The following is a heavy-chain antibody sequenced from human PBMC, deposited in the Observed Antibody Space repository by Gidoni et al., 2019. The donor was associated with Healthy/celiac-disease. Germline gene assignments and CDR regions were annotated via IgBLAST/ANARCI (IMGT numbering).Heavy chain of an antibody. CDR1: GGTFSSYA. J-gene: IGHJ1*01. CDR3: ARKGWELLGGNLAEYFQH. V-gene: IGHV1-69*01. CDR2: IIPIFGTA. D-gene: IGHD1-26*01. Sequence: QVQLVQSGAAVKKPGSSVKVSCKASGGTFSSYAISWVRQAPGQGLEWMGGIIPIFGTANYEQKFQGRVTITADESTSTAYMELSSLRSEDTAVYYGARKGWELLGGNLAEYFQHWGQGTLVTVSS.